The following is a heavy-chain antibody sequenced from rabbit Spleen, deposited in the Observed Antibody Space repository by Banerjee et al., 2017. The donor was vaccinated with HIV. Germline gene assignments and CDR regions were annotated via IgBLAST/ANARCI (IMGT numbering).Heavy chain of an antibody. D-gene: IGHD1-1*01. CDR2: IDLLFGST. CDR1: GFDFSSYG. J-gene: IGHJ4*01. Sequence: QEQLKESGGGLVQPGGSLKLSCKASGFDFSSYGVSWVRQAPGKGLEWIGYIDLLFGSTYYASWVNGRFTISSHNAQNTLYLQLNSLTVADTATYFCVRGASSSGYYNLWGPGTLVTVS. CDR3: VRGASSSGYYNL. V-gene: IGHV1S47*01.